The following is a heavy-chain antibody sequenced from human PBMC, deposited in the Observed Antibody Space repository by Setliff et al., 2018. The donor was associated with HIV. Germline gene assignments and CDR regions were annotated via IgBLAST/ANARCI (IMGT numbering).Heavy chain of an antibody. D-gene: IGHD3-10*01. CDR1: GFTFSSYP. V-gene: IGHV3-23*01. CDR2: ISNSSPGNT. J-gene: IGHJ4*02. CDR3: GTYYYGSGKIDY. Sequence: SCAASGFTFSSYPMTWVRQAPGKGLEWVSAISNSSPGNTYYADSVRGRFTISRDNSKNTLFLPMNSLRAEDTAVYYCGTYYYGSGKIDYWGQGTLVTVSS.